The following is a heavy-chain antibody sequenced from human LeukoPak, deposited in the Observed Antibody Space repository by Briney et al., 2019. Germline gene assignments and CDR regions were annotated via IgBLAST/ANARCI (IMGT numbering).Heavy chain of an antibody. CDR2: ISGSGGST. V-gene: IGHV3-23*01. Sequence: GGSLRLSCAASGFTFSSYAMSWVRQAPGKGLEWVSAISGSGGSTYYADSVKGRFTISRDNSKNTLYLQMNSLRAEDTAVYYCAREGGVLLWFPNNPDYWGQGTLVTVSS. D-gene: IGHD3-10*01. J-gene: IGHJ4*02. CDR1: GFTFSSYA. CDR3: AREGGVLLWFPNNPDY.